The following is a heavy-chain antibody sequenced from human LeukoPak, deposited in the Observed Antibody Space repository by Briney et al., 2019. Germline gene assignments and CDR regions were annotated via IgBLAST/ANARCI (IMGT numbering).Heavy chain of an antibody. J-gene: IGHJ6*02. CDR3: ARDYRAGPYDFWKSYYYYGMDV. D-gene: IGHD3-3*01. CDR1: GYTFTSYG. V-gene: IGHV1-18*01. Sequence: ASVKVSCKASGYTFTSYGISWVRQAPGQGLEWMGWISAYNGNTNYAQKLQGRVTMTTDTSTSTAYVELRSLRSDDTAVYYCARDYRAGPYDFWKSYYYYGMDVWGQGTTVTVSS. CDR2: ISAYNGNT.